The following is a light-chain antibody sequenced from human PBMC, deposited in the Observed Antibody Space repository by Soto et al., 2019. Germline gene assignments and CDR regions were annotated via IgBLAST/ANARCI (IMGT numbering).Light chain of an antibody. CDR2: AAL. J-gene: IGKJ5*01. CDR3: QQANSFPLS. CDR1: QGIGYW. Sequence: DIQMTQSPLSVSASVGDRVIITCRASQGIGYWLAWYQQIPGKAPKLLIYAALTLQSGVSSRFSGSGSGTNFTLTINSLQPEDVAFYYCQQANSFPLSFGQGTRLEIK. V-gene: IGKV1-12*01.